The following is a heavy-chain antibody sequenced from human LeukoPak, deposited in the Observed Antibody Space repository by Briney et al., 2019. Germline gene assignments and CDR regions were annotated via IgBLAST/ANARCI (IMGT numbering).Heavy chain of an antibody. V-gene: IGHV3-30*03. CDR2: ISHDGNSK. CDR3: ARSVPDYTRFDY. Sequence: GGSLRLSCAASGFTLSTCGMHWVRQAPGKGLEWVAMISHDGNSKQYADFAKGRFTISRDNSKNTLYLEMNSLRTEDTAVYHCARSVPDYTRFDYWGQGALVTVSP. J-gene: IGHJ4*02. D-gene: IGHD4-11*01. CDR1: GFTLSTCG.